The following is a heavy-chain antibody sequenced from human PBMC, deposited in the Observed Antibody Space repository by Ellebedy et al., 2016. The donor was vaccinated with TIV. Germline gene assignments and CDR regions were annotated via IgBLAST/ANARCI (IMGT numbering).Heavy chain of an antibody. J-gene: IGHJ6*02. D-gene: IGHD5-12*01. CDR3: ARDQVDIVATTYYYGMDV. CDR1: GYTFTSYG. Sequence: AASVKVSCKASGYTFTSYGISWVRQAPGQGLEWMGWISAYNGNTNYAQKLQGRVTMTTDTSTSTAYMELRSLRSDDTAVYYCARDQVDIVATTYYYGMDVWGQGTTVTVSS. CDR2: ISAYNGNT. V-gene: IGHV1-18*01.